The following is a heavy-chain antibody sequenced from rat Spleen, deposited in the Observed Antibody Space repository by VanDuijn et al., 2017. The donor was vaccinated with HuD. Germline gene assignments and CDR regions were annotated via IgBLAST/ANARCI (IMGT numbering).Heavy chain of an antibody. Sequence: QVQLKESGPGLVQPSQTLSLTCTVSGFSLTTYHVSWVRQPPGKGLEWMGRMRYNGNTSYNSLLKSRLSITRDTSKNQVFLKMNSLQTDDTGTYYCTRDGTTGIFAYVLDAWGQGASVTVSS. CDR1: GFSLTTYH. J-gene: IGHJ4*01. CDR2: MRYNGNT. V-gene: IGHV2-63*01. D-gene: IGHD1-7*01. CDR3: TRDGTTGIFAYVLDA.